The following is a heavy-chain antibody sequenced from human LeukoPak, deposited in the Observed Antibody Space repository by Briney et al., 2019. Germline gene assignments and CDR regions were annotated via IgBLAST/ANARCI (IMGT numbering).Heavy chain of an antibody. J-gene: IGHJ6*03. D-gene: IGHD3-10*01. CDR1: GYSFTSYW. V-gene: IGHV5-51*01. CDR3: ARFRFGEWLDMDV. Sequence: GESLKISCKGSGYSFTSYWIGWVRQMPGKGLEWTGIIYPGDSDTRYSPSFQGQVTISADKSISTAYLQWSSLKASDTAMYYCARFRFGEWLDMDVWGKGTTVTVSS. CDR2: IYPGDSDT.